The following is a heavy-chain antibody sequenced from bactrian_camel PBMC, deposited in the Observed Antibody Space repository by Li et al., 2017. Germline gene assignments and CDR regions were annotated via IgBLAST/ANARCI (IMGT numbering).Heavy chain of an antibody. CDR3: AADLGVPVSLEAKRRSCGSETYKYNY. V-gene: IGHV3S54*01. CDR1: GITGSPYC. CDR2: SANGAGDT. J-gene: IGHJ4*01. D-gene: IGHD6*01. Sequence: HVQLVESGGGSVQVGESLIISCTASGITGSPYCMAWFRQVPGQEREAVASSANGAGDTYYADSVKGRFAISRDNSKKTLYLQMSSLKSEDTAMYYCAADLGVPVSLEAKRRSCGSETYKYNYWGQGTQVTVS.